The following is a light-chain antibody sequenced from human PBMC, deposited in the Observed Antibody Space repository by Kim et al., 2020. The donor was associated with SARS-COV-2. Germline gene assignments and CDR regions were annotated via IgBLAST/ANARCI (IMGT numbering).Light chain of an antibody. J-gene: IGLJ3*02. CDR2: SNN. V-gene: IGLV1-44*01. CDR1: SSNIGSNT. Sequence: GHRVTIFCSGSSSNIGSNTVHWYQQLPGTAPKLLIYSNNQRPSGVPDRFSGSKSDTSASLAISGLQSEDEADYHCAAWDDSLFGWVFGVGTQLTVL. CDR3: AAWDDSLFGWV.